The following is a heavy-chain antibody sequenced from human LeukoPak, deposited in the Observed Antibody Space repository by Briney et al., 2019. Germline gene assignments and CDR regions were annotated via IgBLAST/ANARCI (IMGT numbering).Heavy chain of an antibody. Sequence: GGSLRLSCAASGFTFSSYSMNWVRLAPGKGLEWVSSISSSSSYIYYADSVKGRFTISRDNAKNTLYLQMNSLRAEDTAVYYCTREITFGVFDVWGQGTVVTVSS. CDR2: ISSSSSYI. D-gene: IGHD1-14*01. CDR3: TREITFGVFDV. V-gene: IGHV3-21*01. J-gene: IGHJ3*01. CDR1: GFTFSSYS.